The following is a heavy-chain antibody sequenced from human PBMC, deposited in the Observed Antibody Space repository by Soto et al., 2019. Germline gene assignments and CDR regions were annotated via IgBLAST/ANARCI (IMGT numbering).Heavy chain of an antibody. CDR3: TRAAYDSSGYAFDY. D-gene: IGHD3-22*01. Sequence: GGFLRLSCTASGFTFGDYAMSWVRQAPGKGLEWVGFIRSKAYGGTTEYAASVKGRFTISRDDSKSIAYLQMNSLKTEDTAVYYCTRAAYDSSGYAFDYWGQGTLVTVSS. V-gene: IGHV3-49*04. J-gene: IGHJ4*02. CDR2: IRSKAYGGTT. CDR1: GFTFGDYA.